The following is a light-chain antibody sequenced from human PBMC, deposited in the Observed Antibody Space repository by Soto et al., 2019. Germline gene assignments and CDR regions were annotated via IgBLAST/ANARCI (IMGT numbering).Light chain of an antibody. Sequence: QSALTQPPSASGSPGQSVAISCTGTSSDVDAYVFVSWYQQHPGRAPKLMIYEVSKRPSGVPDRFSGSKSGNTASLTVSGLQAEDEADYYCSLSAGGKNVLFGGGTKLTVL. J-gene: IGLJ2*01. CDR1: SSDVDAYVF. V-gene: IGLV2-8*01. CDR2: EVS. CDR3: SLSAGGKNVL.